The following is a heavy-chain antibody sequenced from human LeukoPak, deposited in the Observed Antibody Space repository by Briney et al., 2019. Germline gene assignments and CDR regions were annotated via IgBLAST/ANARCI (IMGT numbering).Heavy chain of an antibody. J-gene: IGHJ5*02. D-gene: IGHD3-9*01. Sequence: SQTLSLTCTVSGGSISSGGYYWSWIRQHPGKGLEWIGYIYYSGSTYYNPSLKSRVTISVDTSKNQFSLKLSSVTAADTAVYYRARVQDYDILTGYHNWFDPWGQGTLVTVSS. V-gene: IGHV4-31*03. CDR1: GGSISSGGYY. CDR3: ARVQDYDILTGYHNWFDP. CDR2: IYYSGST.